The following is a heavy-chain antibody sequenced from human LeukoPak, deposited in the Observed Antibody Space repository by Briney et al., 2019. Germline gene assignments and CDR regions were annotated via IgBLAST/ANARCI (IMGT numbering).Heavy chain of an antibody. V-gene: IGHV4-34*01. CDR1: GGSFSGYY. Sequence: SETLSLTRAVYGGSFSGYYWSWIREPPGKRREWIGEIKHSGSTNYNPSLKSRVTISVDTSKNQFSLKLSSVTAADTAVYYCAREGGPYRPLDYSGQGTLVTVAS. CDR3: AREGGPYRPLDY. CDR2: IKHSGST. J-gene: IGHJ4*02.